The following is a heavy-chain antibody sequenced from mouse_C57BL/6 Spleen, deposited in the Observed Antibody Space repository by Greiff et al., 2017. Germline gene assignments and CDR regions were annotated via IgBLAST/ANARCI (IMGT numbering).Heavy chain of an antibody. V-gene: IGHV1-52*01. Sequence: QVQLQQPGAELVRPGSSVKLSCKASGYTFTSYWMHWVKQRPIKGLEWIGNIDPSDSETHYNQKFKDKATLTVDKSSSTAYMQLSSLTSEDSAVYYCARSRGLGFDYWGQGTTLTVSS. D-gene: IGHD4-1*01. CDR2: IDPSDSET. J-gene: IGHJ2*01. CDR3: ARSRGLGFDY. CDR1: GYTFTSYW.